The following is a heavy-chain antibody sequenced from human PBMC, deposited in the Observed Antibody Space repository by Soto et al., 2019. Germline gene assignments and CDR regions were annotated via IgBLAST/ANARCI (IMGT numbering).Heavy chain of an antibody. CDR2: INPKSGGT. J-gene: IGHJ6*02. D-gene: IGHD2-8*01. CDR1: GGTFSSYA. CDR3: ARGDSTDCSNGVCSFFYNHDMDV. Sequence: ASVKVSCKASGGTFSSYAISWVRQAPGQGLEWLGRINPKSGGTSTAQKFQGWVTMTTDASISTASMELTRLTSDDTAIYYCARGDSTDCSNGVCSFFYNHDMDVWGQGTTVTVSS. V-gene: IGHV1-2*04.